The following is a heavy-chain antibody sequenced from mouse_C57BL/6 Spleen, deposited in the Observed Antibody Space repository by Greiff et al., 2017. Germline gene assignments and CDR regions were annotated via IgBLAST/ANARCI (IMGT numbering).Heavy chain of an antibody. D-gene: IGHD2-5*01. CDR2: IDPSDSET. J-gene: IGHJ2*01. CDR1: GYTFTSYW. CDR3: ARRSYSNSYYVDY. V-gene: IGHV1-52*01. Sequence: VQLQQPGAELVRPGSSVKLSCKASGYTFTSYWMHWVKQRPIQGLEWIGNIDPSDSETHYNQKFKDKATLTVDKSSSTAYMQLSSLTSEDSAVYYCARRSYSNSYYVDYWGQGTTLTVSS.